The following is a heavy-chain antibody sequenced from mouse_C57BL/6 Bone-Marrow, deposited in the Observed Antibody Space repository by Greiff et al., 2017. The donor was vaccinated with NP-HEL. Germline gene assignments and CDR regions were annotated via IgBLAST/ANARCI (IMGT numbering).Heavy chain of an antibody. J-gene: IGHJ2*01. CDR1: GFTFSSYA. Sequence: EVQLVESGEGLVKPGGSLKLSCAASGFTFSSYAMSWVRQTPEKRLEWVAYISSGGDYIYYADTVKGRFTISRDNARNTLYLQMSSLKSEDTAMYYCTRDERDYYGSSYFDYWGQGTTLTVSS. D-gene: IGHD1-1*01. CDR2: ISSGGDYI. CDR3: TRDERDYYGSSYFDY. V-gene: IGHV5-9-1*02.